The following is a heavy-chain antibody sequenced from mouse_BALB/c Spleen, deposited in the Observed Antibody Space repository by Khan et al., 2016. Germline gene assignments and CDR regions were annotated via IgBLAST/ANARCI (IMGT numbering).Heavy chain of an antibody. D-gene: IGHD2-3*01. CDR1: GYAFTTYN. CDR2: IDPYNGVS. V-gene: IGHV1S135*01. Sequence: VRPHQSGPALVKPGASVKVSCKGSGYAFTTYNMYWVKQSHGKSLEWIGYIDPYNGVSSYNQKFKDKATLTVDESSSTAYMHLNSLTSEDSAVYYCARWDGHYVPFAYWGQGTLVTVSA. J-gene: IGHJ3*01. CDR3: ARWDGHYVPFAY.